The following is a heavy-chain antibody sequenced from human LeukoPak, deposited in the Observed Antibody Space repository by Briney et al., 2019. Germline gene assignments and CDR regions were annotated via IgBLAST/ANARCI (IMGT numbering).Heavy chain of an antibody. V-gene: IGHV3-30*02. CDR3: AKDPQKWESYFDY. CDR2: TRYDGSNK. Sequence: PGGSLRLSXAASGFTFSSYGMHWVRQAPGKGLEWVAFTRYDGSNKYYADSVKGRFTISRDNSKNMLYLQMNSLRAEDTAVYYCAKDPQKWESYFDYWGQGTLVTVSS. CDR1: GFTFSSYG. D-gene: IGHD1-26*01. J-gene: IGHJ4*02.